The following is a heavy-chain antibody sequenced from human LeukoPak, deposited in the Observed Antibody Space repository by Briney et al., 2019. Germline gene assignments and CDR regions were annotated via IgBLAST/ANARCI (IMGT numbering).Heavy chain of an antibody. CDR3: AREGSGWYYFDY. Sequence: PGGSLRLSCAASGFTFSSYWMHWVRQAPGKGLVWVSRISSDESSTSYADSVKGRFTISRDNAKSTLYLQMNSLRAEDTAVYYCAREGSGWYYFDYWGQGTLVTVAS. V-gene: IGHV3-74*01. CDR2: ISSDESST. CDR1: GFTFSSYW. D-gene: IGHD6-19*01. J-gene: IGHJ4*02.